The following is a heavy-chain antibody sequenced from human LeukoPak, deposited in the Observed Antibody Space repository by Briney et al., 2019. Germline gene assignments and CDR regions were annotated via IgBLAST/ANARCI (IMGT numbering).Heavy chain of an antibody. CDR1: GFTFSSYA. V-gene: IGHV3-23*01. J-gene: IGHJ4*02. CDR3: AREPPGNYDDSGHYYAYFDC. Sequence: GGSLRLSCAASGFTFSSYAMSWVRQVPGKGLEWVSVISGSGDNTYYADSVKGRFTISRDNARNSLCLQMNGLTDEDTAVYYCAREPPGNYDDSGHYYAYFDCWGQGALVTVSS. CDR2: ISGSGDNT. D-gene: IGHD3-22*01.